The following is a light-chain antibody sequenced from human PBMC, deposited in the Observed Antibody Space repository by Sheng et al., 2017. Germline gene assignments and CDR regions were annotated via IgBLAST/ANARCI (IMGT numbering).Light chain of an antibody. CDR1: ELGNKY. CDR3: QTWDRTTAI. J-gene: IGLJ2*01. Sequence: SSEVTQPPSVSVSPGQTANIACSGDELGNKYVNWYQQRPGQSPVAVIWQDSLRPSGIPERFSGSNSGNTATLTISGTQAMDEADYYCQTWDRTTAIFGGGTKLTVL. V-gene: IGLV3-1*01. CDR2: QDS.